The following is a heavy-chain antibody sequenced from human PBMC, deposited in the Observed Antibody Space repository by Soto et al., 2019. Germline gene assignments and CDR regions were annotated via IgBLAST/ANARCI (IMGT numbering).Heavy chain of an antibody. CDR2: IYPGDSDT. CDR3: ARQGTAKGYCISTSCYGGDYYYGMDV. D-gene: IGHD2-2*01. CDR1: GYSFTSYW. J-gene: IGHJ6*02. V-gene: IGHV5-51*01. Sequence: RGESLKISCKGSGYSFTSYWIGWVRQMPGKGLEWMGIIYPGDSDTRYSPSFQGQVTISADKSISTAYLQWSSLKASDTAMYYCARQGTAKGYCISTSCYGGDYYYGMDVWGQGTTVTVSS.